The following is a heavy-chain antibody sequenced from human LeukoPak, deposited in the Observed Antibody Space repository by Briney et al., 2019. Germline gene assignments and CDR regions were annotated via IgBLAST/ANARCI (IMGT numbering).Heavy chain of an antibody. D-gene: IGHD3-10*01. V-gene: IGHV3-20*04. CDR2: INWNGGST. CDR1: GFTFDDYG. J-gene: IGHJ6*02. CDR3: ARDRGVRAYNYGLGV. Sequence: RPGGSLTLFCAASGFTFDDYGMSWVRQAPGKGLEWVSCINWNGGSTGYADSVKGRFTISRDNAKNSLYLQMNSLRVEDTALYYCARDRGVRAYNYGLGVWGRGTTVTVSS.